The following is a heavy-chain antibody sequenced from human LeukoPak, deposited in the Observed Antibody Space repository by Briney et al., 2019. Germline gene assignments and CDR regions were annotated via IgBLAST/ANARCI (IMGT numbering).Heavy chain of an antibody. D-gene: IGHD3-10*01. V-gene: IGHV4-59*01. CDR2: IYYSGST. CDR3: ARGGLWFGELYEYYFDY. J-gene: IGHJ4*02. CDR1: GGSISSYY. Sequence: SETLSLTCTVSGGSISSYYWSWIRQPPGKGPEWIGYIYYSGSTNYNPSLKSRVTISVDTSKNQFSLKLSSVTAADTAVYYCARGGLWFGELYEYYFDYWGQGTLVTVSS.